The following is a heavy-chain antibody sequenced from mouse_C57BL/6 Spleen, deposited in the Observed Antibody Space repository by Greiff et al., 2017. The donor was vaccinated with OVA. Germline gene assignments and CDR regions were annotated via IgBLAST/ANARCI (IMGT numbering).Heavy chain of an antibody. CDR3: ARNGNYRYFDV. J-gene: IGHJ1*03. CDR2: INPSNGGT. Sequence: VQLQQPGTELVKPGASVKLSCKASGYTFTSYWMHWVKQRPGQGLEWIGNINPSNGGTNYNEKFKSKATLTVDKSSSTAYMQLSSLTSEDSAVDCCARNGNYRYFDVWGTGTTGTVSS. CDR1: GYTFTSYW. D-gene: IGHD2-1*01. V-gene: IGHV1-53*01.